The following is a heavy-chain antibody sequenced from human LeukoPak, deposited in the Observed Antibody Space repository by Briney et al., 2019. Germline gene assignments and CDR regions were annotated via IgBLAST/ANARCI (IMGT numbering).Heavy chain of an antibody. V-gene: IGHV4-4*07. Sequence: SETLSLTCTVSGVSFSTYYWTWIRQPAGKGLEWIGRIYSSGNTNSNPSLESRVTMSIDTSKHQFSLKLTSVTAADTAVYYCARERGILRGDAFDLWGQGTMVTVSS. J-gene: IGHJ3*01. CDR2: IYSSGNT. CDR1: GVSFSTYY. CDR3: ARERGILRGDAFDL. D-gene: IGHD1-26*01.